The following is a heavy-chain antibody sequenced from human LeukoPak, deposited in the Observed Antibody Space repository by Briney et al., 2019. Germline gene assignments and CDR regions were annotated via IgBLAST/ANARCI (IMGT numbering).Heavy chain of an antibody. CDR1: GYSISSGYY. Sequence: SEILSLTCAVSGYSISSGYYWGWIRQPPGKGLEWIGSIYHSGSTYYNPSLKSRVTISVDRSKNQFSLKLSSVTAADTAVYYCARDRSSGPPNFDYWGQGTLVTVSS. V-gene: IGHV4-38-2*02. CDR3: ARDRSSGPPNFDY. J-gene: IGHJ4*02. CDR2: IYHSGST. D-gene: IGHD6-19*01.